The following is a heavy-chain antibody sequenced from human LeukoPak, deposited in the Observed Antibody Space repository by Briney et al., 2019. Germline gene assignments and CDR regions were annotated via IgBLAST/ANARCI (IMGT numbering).Heavy chain of an antibody. CDR2: IYYSGST. V-gene: IGHV4-59*01. D-gene: IGHD3-10*01. CDR1: GGSISSYY. CDR3: ARGGRLMVRGVLGYYFDY. Sequence: SETLSLTCTVSGGSISSYYWSWIRQPPGKGLEWIGYIYYSGSTNYNPSLKSRVTISVDTSKNQFSLKLSSVTAADTAVYYCARGGRLMVRGVLGYYFDYWGQGTLVTVSS. J-gene: IGHJ4*02.